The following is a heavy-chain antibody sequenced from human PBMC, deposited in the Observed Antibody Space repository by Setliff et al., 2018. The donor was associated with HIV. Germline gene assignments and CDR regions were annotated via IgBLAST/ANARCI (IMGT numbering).Heavy chain of an antibody. Sequence: SGPTLVNPTQTLTLTCTFSGFPLSTNGVGVGWIRQPPGKALEWLALIYWDDDKRYSPSLRSRLTITKDTSRNRVVLTMTNMDPMDTAAYYCARDSGTTIGATGPGYWGQGTLVTVSS. CDR3: ARDSGTTIGATGPGY. V-gene: IGHV2-5*02. CDR1: GFPLSTNGVG. D-gene: IGHD1-26*01. J-gene: IGHJ4*02. CDR2: IYWDDDK.